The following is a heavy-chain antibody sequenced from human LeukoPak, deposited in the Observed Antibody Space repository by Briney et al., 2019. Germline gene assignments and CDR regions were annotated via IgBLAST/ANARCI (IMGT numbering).Heavy chain of an antibody. CDR2: INPNSGGT. CDR1: GYTFTGYY. CDR3: MRAEGEWLRVPDF. D-gene: IGHD5-12*01. Sequence: ASVKVSCRASGYTFTGYYIHWVRQAPGQGLEWMGWINPNSGGTISAQNFQGRVTMTRDTSTRTAYMELPRLRSDDTAVYYCMRAEGEWLRVPDFWGQGTLVTVSS. J-gene: IGHJ4*02. V-gene: IGHV1-2*02.